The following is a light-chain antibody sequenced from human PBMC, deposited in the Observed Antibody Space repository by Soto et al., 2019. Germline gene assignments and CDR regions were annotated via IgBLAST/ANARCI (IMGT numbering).Light chain of an antibody. CDR1: TGAVDTGHY. CDR3: LLYSGGYL. V-gene: IGLV7-46*01. J-gene: IGLJ1*01. Sequence: QAVVTQEPSLTVSPGGTVTLTCGSSTGAVDTGHYAYWFHQKPGQAPRPLIYDTYNRFSWTPARFSGSLLGGKAALTLSGAQPEDEADYYCLLYSGGYLFGPGTKVTVL. CDR2: DTY.